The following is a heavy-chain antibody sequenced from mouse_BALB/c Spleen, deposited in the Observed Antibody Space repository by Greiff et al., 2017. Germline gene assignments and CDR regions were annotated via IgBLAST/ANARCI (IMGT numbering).Heavy chain of an antibody. J-gene: IGHJ3*01. CDR2: ISSGGST. Sequence: EVQLVESGGGIVKPGGSLKLSCAASGFTFSSYAMSWVRQTPEKRLEWVASISSGGSTYYPDSVKGRFTISRDNARNILYLQMSSLRSEDTAMYYCAREGALRRGAWFAYWGQGTLVTVSA. CDR1: GFTFSSYA. D-gene: IGHD2-12*01. V-gene: IGHV5-6-5*01. CDR3: AREGALRRGAWFAY.